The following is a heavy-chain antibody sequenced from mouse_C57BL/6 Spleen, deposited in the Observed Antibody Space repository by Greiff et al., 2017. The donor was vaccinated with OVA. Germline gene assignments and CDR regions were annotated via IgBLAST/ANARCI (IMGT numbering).Heavy chain of an antibody. D-gene: IGHD4-1*01. J-gene: IGHJ3*01. CDR3: ARSPVGGWDGFAY. V-gene: IGHV1-50*01. CDR1: GYTFTSYW. CDR2: IDPSDSYT. Sequence: QVQLQQPGAELVKPGASVKLSCKASGYTFTSYWMQWVKQRPGQGLEWIGEIDPSDSYTNYNQKFKGKATLTVDTSSSTAYMQLSSLTSEDSAVYYCARSPVGGWDGFAYWGQGTLVTVSA.